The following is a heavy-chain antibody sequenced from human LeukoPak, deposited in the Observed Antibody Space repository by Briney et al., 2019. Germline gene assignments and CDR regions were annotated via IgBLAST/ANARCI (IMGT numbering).Heavy chain of an antibody. V-gene: IGHV3-21*01. CDR1: GFTFSSYS. D-gene: IGHD4-17*01. CDR2: ISSSSSYI. J-gene: IGHJ4*02. CDR3: ARDALDYGDYVFDY. Sequence: GGSLRLSCAASGFTFSSYSMNWVRQAPGKGLEWVSSISSSSSYIYYADSVKGRFTISRDNAKNSLYLQMNSLRAEDTAVYYCARDALDYGDYVFDYWGQGTLVTVSS.